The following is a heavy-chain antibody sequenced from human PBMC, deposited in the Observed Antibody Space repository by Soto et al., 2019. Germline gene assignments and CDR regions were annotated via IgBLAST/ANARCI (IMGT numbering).Heavy chain of an antibody. CDR2: IYYSGST. CDR1: GGSISSYY. V-gene: IGHV4-59*12. J-gene: IGHJ5*02. Sequence: SETLSLTCTVSGGSISSYYWSWIRQPPGKGLEWIGYIYYSGSTNYNPSLKSRVTISVDTSKNQFSLKLTSVTAADTAVYYCARETYGDYVGYFDPWGQGTLVTVSS. D-gene: IGHD4-17*01. CDR3: ARETYGDYVGYFDP.